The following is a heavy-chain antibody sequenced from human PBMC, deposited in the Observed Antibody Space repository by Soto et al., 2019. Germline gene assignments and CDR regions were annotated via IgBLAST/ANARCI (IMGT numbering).Heavy chain of an antibody. CDR1: GFTFSSYA. V-gene: IGHV3-23*01. CDR2: ISGSGGST. D-gene: IGHD4-17*01. CDR3: AKANGDPLYYSSGMDA. J-gene: IGHJ6*02. Sequence: GGSLRLSCAASGFTFSSYAMSWVRQAPGKGLEWVSAISGSGGSTYYADSVKGRFTISRDNSKNTLYLQMNSLRAEDTAVYYCAKANGDPLYYSSGMDAWGQGTTVTVSS.